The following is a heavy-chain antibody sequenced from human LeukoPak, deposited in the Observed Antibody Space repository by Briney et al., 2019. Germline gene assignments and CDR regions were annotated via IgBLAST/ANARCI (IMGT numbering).Heavy chain of an antibody. CDR3: ARGGFLEWSLQYYFDY. J-gene: IGHJ4*02. CDR2: IYHSGST. Sequence: PSETLSLTCAVSGYSISSGYYWGWIRQPPGKGLEWIGSIYHSGSTYYNPSLKSRVTISVDTSKNQFSLKLSSVTAADTAVYYCARGGFLEWSLQYYFDYWGQGTLVTVSS. CDR1: GYSISSGYY. V-gene: IGHV4-38-2*01. D-gene: IGHD3-3*01.